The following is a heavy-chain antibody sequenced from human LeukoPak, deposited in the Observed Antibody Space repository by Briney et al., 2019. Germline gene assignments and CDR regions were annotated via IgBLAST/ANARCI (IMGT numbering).Heavy chain of an antibody. D-gene: IGHD1-26*01. CDR2: ISGSGDST. CDR1: GFTFNNYG. CDR3: ARGGLSGATPDY. Sequence: GGSLRLSCSASGFTFNNYGMSWVRQAPGKGLEWVSSISGSGDSTYYADSVKGRFTTSRDNAKNTLYLQMNSLRAEDTAVYYCARGGLSGATPDYWGPGTLVTVSS. J-gene: IGHJ4*02. V-gene: IGHV3-23*01.